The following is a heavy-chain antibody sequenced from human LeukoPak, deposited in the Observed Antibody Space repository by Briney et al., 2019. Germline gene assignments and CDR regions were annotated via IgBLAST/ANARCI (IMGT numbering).Heavy chain of an antibody. CDR2: IYPGDSDT. Sequence: GESLKISCKGSGYIFTSYWIGWVRQMPGKGLEWMGIIYPGDSDTRYSPSFQGQVTISADKSISTAYLQWSSLKASDTAMYYCARSFLSLPGSSSHFDYWGQGTLVTVSS. CDR1: GYIFTSYW. J-gene: IGHJ4*02. D-gene: IGHD6-6*01. V-gene: IGHV5-51*01. CDR3: ARSFLSLPGSSSHFDY.